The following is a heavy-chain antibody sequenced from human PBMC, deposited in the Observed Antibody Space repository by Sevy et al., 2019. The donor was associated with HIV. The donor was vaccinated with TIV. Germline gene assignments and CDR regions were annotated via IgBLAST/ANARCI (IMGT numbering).Heavy chain of an antibody. Sequence: GGSLRLSCTASGFTFSSYTFNWVRQAPGKGLEWVSQISSGSSIFYADSMKGRFTISRDNAKNSLYLQMNSLRDEDTAVYYCARGYYGKGHIDYWGQGTLVTVSS. CDR1: GFTFSSYT. J-gene: IGHJ4*02. CDR2: ISSGSSI. CDR3: ARGYYGKGHIDY. D-gene: IGHD1-26*01. V-gene: IGHV3-48*02.